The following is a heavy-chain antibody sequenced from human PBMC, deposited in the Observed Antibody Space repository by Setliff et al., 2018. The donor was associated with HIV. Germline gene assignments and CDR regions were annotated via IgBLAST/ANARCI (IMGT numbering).Heavy chain of an antibody. Sequence: ASVKVSCKASGYTFINYGISWVRQAPGQGLEWMGWISAYNGNTNYAQQLQGRVTMTTETSTSTAYMELRSLRSDDTAVYYCARDGYYYDGSAYSTFDYWGQGTLVTVSS. D-gene: IGHD3-22*01. CDR3: ARDGYYYDGSAYSTFDY. J-gene: IGHJ4*02. CDR1: GYTFINYG. V-gene: IGHV1-18*01. CDR2: ISAYNGNT.